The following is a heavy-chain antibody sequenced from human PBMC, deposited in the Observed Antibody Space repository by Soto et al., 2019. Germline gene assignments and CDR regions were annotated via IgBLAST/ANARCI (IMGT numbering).Heavy chain of an antibody. D-gene: IGHD4-17*01. J-gene: IGHJ5*02. Sequence: ASVKVSCKASGYTFTTYYMHWVRQAPGQGLEWMGIINPSDGRTNYAQKFQGRVTITADESTSTAYMELSSLRSEDTAVYYCARGGYGDTNWFDPWGQGTLVTVSS. CDR2: INPSDGRT. CDR3: ARGGYGDTNWFDP. V-gene: IGHV1-46*01. CDR1: GYTFTTYY.